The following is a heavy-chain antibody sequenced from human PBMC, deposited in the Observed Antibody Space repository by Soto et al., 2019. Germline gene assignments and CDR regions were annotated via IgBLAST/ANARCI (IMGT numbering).Heavy chain of an antibody. CDR3: VTSLVPGDF. J-gene: IGHJ4*01. V-gene: IGHV1-46*01. CDR2: INPNGGST. Sequence: QVQLVQSGAEVKKPGASVKVSCKASGYTVIHYYIHGVRHAPGQGLEWMAIINPNGGSTNYAHKFRSRGTVTSDTSTATVSMELNCLGSDDTAVYFCVTSLVPGDFWGHGNLVTVSS. CDR1: GYTVIHYY. D-gene: IGHD2-21*01.